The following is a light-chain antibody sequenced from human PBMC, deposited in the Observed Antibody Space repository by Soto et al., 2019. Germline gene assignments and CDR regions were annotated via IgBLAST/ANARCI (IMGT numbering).Light chain of an antibody. CDR1: QSLLLGDGNTY. Sequence: DVVMTQTPLSLSVTPGQPASISCKSTQSLLLGDGNTYLYWYQHKPGQTPRLLIYDTSTRATGVPARFSGSGSGTEFTLTISSLQSEDFAVYYCQQYNNLPRTFGQGAKVDIK. V-gene: IGKV2-29*01. CDR3: QQYNNLPRT. J-gene: IGKJ1*01. CDR2: DTS.